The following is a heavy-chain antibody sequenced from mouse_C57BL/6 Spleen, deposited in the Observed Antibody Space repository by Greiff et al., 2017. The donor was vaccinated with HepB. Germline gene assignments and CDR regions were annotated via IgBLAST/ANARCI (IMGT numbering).Heavy chain of an antibody. CDR3: ARYGELRGNYAMDY. CDR2: IDPSDSET. CDR1: GYTFTSYW. J-gene: IGHJ4*01. D-gene: IGHD1-1*01. Sequence: QVHVKQSGAELVRPGSSVKLSCKASGYTFTSYWMHWVKQRPIQGLEWIGNIDPSDSETHYNQKFKDKATLTVDKSSSTAYMQLSSLTSEDSAVYYCARYGELRGNYAMDYWGQGTSVTVSS. V-gene: IGHV1-52*01.